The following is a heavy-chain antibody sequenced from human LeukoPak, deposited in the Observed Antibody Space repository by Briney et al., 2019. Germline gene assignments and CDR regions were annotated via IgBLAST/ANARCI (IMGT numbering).Heavy chain of an antibody. Sequence: SETLSLTCAVYGGSFSGYYWSWIRQPPGKGLEWIGEINHSGSTNYNPSLKSRVTISVDTSKKQFSLKLSSVTAADTAVYYCARGLYGYYDSSGPLGYWGQGTLVTVSS. V-gene: IGHV4-34*01. CDR1: GGSFSGYY. CDR2: INHSGST. D-gene: IGHD3-22*01. J-gene: IGHJ4*02. CDR3: ARGLYGYYDSSGPLGY.